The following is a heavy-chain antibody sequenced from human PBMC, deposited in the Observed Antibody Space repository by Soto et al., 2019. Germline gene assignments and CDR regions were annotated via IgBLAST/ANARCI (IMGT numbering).Heavy chain of an antibody. D-gene: IGHD3-3*01. Sequence: GGSLRLSCAASGFTFSSYAMSWVRQAPGKGLEWVSAISGSGGSTYYADSVKGRFTISRDNSKNTLYLQMNSLRAEDTAVYDCAKEGGYDFWSGYYFDYWGQGTLVTVSS. CDR1: GFTFSSYA. CDR3: AKEGGYDFWSGYYFDY. J-gene: IGHJ4*02. V-gene: IGHV3-23*01. CDR2: ISGSGGST.